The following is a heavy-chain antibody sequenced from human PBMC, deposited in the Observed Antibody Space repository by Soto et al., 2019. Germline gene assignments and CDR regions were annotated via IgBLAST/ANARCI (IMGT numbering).Heavy chain of an antibody. J-gene: IGHJ5*02. D-gene: IGHD6-19*01. V-gene: IGHV1-18*01. CDR2: ISAYNGNT. Sequence: QVRLVQSGAEVKKPGASVKVSCKASGYTFTSYGISWVRQAPGQGLEWMGWISAYNGNTNYAQKLQGRVTMTTDTSTSTAYMELRSLRSDDTAVYYCARDKSGLAVAGTGWFDPWGQGTLVTVSS. CDR1: GYTFTSYG. CDR3: ARDKSGLAVAGTGWFDP.